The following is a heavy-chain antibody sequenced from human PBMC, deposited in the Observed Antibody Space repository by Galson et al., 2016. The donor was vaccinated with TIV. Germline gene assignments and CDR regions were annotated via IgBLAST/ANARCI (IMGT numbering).Heavy chain of an antibody. V-gene: IGHV1-3*01. Sequence: SVKVSCKASGYTFTHYPIHWVRQAPGQRLEWMGWINAGNGNTKFSQKIQGRVTITTDTSASTAYMELTSLRSEDTAVYYCARPPYCGGDCYKYDNWGQGTLVTVS. CDR1: GYTFTHYP. J-gene: IGHJ4*02. CDR2: INAGNGNT. D-gene: IGHD2-21*01. CDR3: ARPPYCGGDCYKYDN.